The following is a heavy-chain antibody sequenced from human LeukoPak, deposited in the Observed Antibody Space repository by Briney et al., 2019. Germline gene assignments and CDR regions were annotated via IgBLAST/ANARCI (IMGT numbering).Heavy chain of an antibody. J-gene: IGHJ3*02. V-gene: IGHV4-61*02. CDR2: IYTSGST. CDR1: GGSISSGSYY. D-gene: IGHD1-7*01. Sequence: SETLSLTCTVSGGSISSGSYYWSWIRQPAGKGLEWIGRIYTSGSTNYNPSLKSRVTISVDTSKNQFSLKLSSVTAADTAVYYCAGYRITGTTWFPRPPEEDAFDIWGQGTMVTVSS. CDR3: AGYRITGTTWFPRPPEEDAFDI.